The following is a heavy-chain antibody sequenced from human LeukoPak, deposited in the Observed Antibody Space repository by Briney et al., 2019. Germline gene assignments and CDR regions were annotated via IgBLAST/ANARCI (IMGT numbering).Heavy chain of an antibody. CDR3: ARWGVIGLYYFDY. J-gene: IGHJ4*02. V-gene: IGHV4-30-4*01. Sequence: SQTLSLTCTVSGGSISSGDYYWSWIRQPPEKGLEWIGYIYYSGSTYYNPSLKSRVTISVDTSKNQFSLKLSSVTAADTAVYYCARWGVIGLYYFDYWGQGTLVTVSS. CDR2: IYYSGST. D-gene: IGHD3-10*01. CDR1: GGSISSGDYY.